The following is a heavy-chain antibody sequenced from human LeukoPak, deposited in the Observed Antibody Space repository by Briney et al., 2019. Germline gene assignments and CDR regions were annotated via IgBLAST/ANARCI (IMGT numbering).Heavy chain of an antibody. Sequence: GGSLRLSCAASGFTFSSYAMHWVRQAPGKGLEWVAVISYDGSNKYYADSVKGRFTISRDNSKNTLYLQMNGLRAEDTAVYYCARALLQWLFPYWGQGTLVTVSS. J-gene: IGHJ4*02. CDR2: ISYDGSNK. D-gene: IGHD6-19*01. V-gene: IGHV3-30*04. CDR1: GFTFSSYA. CDR3: ARALLQWLFPY.